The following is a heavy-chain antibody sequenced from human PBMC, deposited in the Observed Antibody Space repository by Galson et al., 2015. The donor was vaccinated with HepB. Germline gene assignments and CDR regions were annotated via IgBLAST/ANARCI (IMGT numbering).Heavy chain of an antibody. CDR1: GFTFSSYS. Sequence: SLRLSCAASGFTFSSYSMNWVRQAPGKGLEWVSSISSSSSYIYYADSVKGRFTISRDNAKNSLYLQMNSLRAEDTAVYYCARVANWFPDAFDIWGQGTMVTVSS. CDR3: ARVANWFPDAFDI. V-gene: IGHV3-21*01. J-gene: IGHJ3*02. D-gene: IGHD3-9*01. CDR2: ISSSSSYI.